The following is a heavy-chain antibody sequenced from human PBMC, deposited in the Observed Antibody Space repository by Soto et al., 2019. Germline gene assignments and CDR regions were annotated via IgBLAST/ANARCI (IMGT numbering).Heavy chain of an antibody. J-gene: IGHJ4*02. D-gene: IGHD6-13*01. Sequence: GGSLRHSCAASGFTFSSYAMSWVRQAPGKGLEWVSAISGSGGSTYYADSVKGRFTISRDNSKNTLYLQMNSLRAEDTAVYYCAKVYRRTWSEYSSSWYDRDLEDYWGQGTLVTVSS. CDR3: AKVYRRTWSEYSSSWYDRDLEDY. V-gene: IGHV3-23*01. CDR1: GFTFSSYA. CDR2: ISGSGGST.